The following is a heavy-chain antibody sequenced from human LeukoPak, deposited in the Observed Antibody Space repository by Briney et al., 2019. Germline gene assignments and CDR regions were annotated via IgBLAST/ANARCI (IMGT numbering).Heavy chain of an antibody. CDR2: INSSSSYI. CDR1: GFTFRSYN. Sequence: PGGSLRLSCAASGFTFRSYNMNWVRQAPGKRPEWVSSINSSSSYIYYADSVKGRFTISRDNAKNSLYLQMNSLRAEDTALYYCARGASRADYWGQGTLATVSS. CDR3: ARGASRADY. V-gene: IGHV3-21*06. J-gene: IGHJ4*02.